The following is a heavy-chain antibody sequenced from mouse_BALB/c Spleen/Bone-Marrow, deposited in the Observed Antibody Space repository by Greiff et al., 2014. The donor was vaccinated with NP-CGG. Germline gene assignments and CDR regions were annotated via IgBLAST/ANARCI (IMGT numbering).Heavy chain of an antibody. D-gene: IGHD4-1*02. V-gene: IGHV1-9*01. CDR3: ARSTGTWDY. CDR2: ILPGSGST. Sequence: QVQLQQSGVELMKPGASVKISCKATGYTFSSYWIGWVKQRPGHGLEWIGEILPGSGSTNYNEKFKGKATFTADTSSNTAYMQLSSQTSEDSAVYYCARSTGTWDYWGQGTTLTVSS. CDR1: GYTFSSYW. J-gene: IGHJ2*01.